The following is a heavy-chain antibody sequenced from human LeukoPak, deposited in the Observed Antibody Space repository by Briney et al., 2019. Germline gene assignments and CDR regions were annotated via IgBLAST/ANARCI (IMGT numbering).Heavy chain of an antibody. D-gene: IGHD5-12*01. V-gene: IGHV1-18*01. CDR1: GYTFTSYG. Sequence: ASVKLSCKASGYTFTSYGISWVRQAPGQGLEWMGWISAYNGNTNYAQKLQGSVTMTTDTSTSTAYMELRSLRSDDTAVYFCARDGNVRGGYDNFKYWGQGTLVTVSS. J-gene: IGHJ4*02. CDR2: ISAYNGNT. CDR3: ARDGNVRGGYDNFKY.